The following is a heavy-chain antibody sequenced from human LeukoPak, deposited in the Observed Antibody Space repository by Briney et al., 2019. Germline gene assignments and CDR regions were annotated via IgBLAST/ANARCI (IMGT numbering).Heavy chain of an antibody. D-gene: IGHD2-21*02. V-gene: IGHV3-20*04. CDR1: GFTFGNYG. CDR2: INWNGGST. Sequence: GGSLRLSCAASGFTFGNYGMSWVRQAPGKGLEWVFGINWNGGSTGYADSVEGRFTISRDNAKNSQYLQMNSLRVEDTALYYCARAQTYGDSRLLLDYWGQGTLVTVSS. CDR3: ARAQTYGDSRLLLDY. J-gene: IGHJ4*02.